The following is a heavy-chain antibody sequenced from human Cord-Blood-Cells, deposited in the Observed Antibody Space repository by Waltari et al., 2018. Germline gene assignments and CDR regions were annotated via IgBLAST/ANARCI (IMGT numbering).Heavy chain of an antibody. D-gene: IGHD6-19*01. Sequence: QVQLQQWGEGLLKPSETLSLTCAVYGGSFSGYYWSWIRQPPGKGLEWIGEINHSGSTNYNPSLKSRVTISVDTSKNQFSLKLSSVTAADTAVYYCARAILSSIAVAGFDYWGQGTLVTVSS. J-gene: IGHJ4*02. CDR2: INHSGST. CDR1: GGSFSGYY. V-gene: IGHV4-34*01. CDR3: ARAILSSIAVAGFDY.